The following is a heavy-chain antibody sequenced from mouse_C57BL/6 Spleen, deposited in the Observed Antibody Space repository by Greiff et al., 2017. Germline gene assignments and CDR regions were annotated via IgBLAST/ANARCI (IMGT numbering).Heavy chain of an antibody. CDR3: ARGAYAMDD. J-gene: IGHJ4*01. CDR2: ISDGGSYT. V-gene: IGHV5-4*03. CDR1: GFTFSSYA. Sequence: EVKLVESGGGLVKPGGSLKLSCAASGFTFSSYAMSWVRQTPGKGLEWVATISDGGSYTYYPDNVKGRFTISRDNAKNNLYLQMRHLKSEDTAMYYCARGAYAMDDWGQGTSVTVSS.